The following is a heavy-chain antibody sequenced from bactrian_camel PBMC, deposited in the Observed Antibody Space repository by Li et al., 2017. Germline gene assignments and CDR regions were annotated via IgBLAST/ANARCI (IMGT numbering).Heavy chain of an antibody. CDR2: IDSAGGNT. CDR1: GFTFSNYW. J-gene: IGHJ4*01. V-gene: IGHV3S1*01. Sequence: VQLVESGGGLVQPGGSLRLSCAASGFTFSNYWMYWVRQAPGKGLEWVSSIDSAGGNTYYADSVKGRFTISQDSAKNAMYLEMHRLKPEDTALYYCVAYPSRDAKDTVKCRGEDSAYWGQGTQVTGS. CDR3: VAYPSRDAKDTVKCRGEDSAY. D-gene: IGHD2*01.